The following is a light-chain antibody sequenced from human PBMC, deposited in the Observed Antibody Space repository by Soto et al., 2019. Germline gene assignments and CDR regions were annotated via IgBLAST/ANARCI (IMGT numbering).Light chain of an antibody. V-gene: IGKV3D-20*01. CDR2: DAS. Sequence: EIVMTQSPATLSVSPGERATLSCRASQSVSSNLAWYQQKPGQAPRLLIYDASSRATGIPDRFSASGSGTDFTLTISRLEPEDFAVYFCQQYASSPRTFGQGTKVDIK. J-gene: IGKJ1*01. CDR3: QQYASSPRT. CDR1: QSVSSN.